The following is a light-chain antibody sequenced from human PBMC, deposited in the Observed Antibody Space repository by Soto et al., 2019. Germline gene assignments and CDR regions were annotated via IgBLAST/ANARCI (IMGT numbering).Light chain of an antibody. V-gene: IGKV2-28*01. CDR3: MQALQTPWT. Sequence: DMVMTQSPLSLPVTPGEPASISCRSSQSFLHSNGYNYSDWYLQKPGQSPQLLIYLDSYRASGVPDRFSGSGSGTDFTLKISRVEAEDVGVYYCMQALQTPWTFGQGTKVDIK. J-gene: IGKJ1*01. CDR2: LDS. CDR1: QSFLHSNGYNY.